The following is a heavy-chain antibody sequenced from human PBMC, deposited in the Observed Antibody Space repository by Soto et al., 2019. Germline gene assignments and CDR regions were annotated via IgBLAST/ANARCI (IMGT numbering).Heavy chain of an antibody. D-gene: IGHD6-13*01. CDR1: GFTFSSYG. J-gene: IGHJ6*02. CDR2: IKQDGSEK. Sequence: EVQLVESGGGLVQPGGSLRLSCAASGFTFSSYGMSWVRRAPGKGLEWVANIKQDGSEKYYVDSVKGRFTISRDNAKNSLYLQMNSLRAEDTAVYYCARDAKAAAGTPYGMDVWGQGTTVTVSS. V-gene: IGHV3-7*01. CDR3: ARDAKAAAGTPYGMDV.